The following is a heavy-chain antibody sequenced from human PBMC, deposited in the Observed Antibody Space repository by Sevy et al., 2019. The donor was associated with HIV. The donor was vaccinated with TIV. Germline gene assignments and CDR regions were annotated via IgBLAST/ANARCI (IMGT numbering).Heavy chain of an antibody. Sequence: GGSLRLSCTASGFMFDDFAMHWVRQHPGKGLEWVSTINWNSGKVDYVDSVKGRFSVSRDNAKSSLFIEMTSLRGEDTALYYCVKDLTVTTSEGDCHYGMDVWGQGTTVTVSS. CDR1: GFMFDDFA. CDR3: VKDLTVTTSEGDCHYGMDV. V-gene: IGHV3-9*01. CDR2: INWNSGKV. J-gene: IGHJ6*02. D-gene: IGHD4-4*01.